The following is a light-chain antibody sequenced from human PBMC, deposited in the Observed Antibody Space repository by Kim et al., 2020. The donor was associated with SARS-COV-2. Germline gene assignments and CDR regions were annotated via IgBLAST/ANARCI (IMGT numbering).Light chain of an antibody. CDR2: EDN. CDR3: QSYDSSRGIRV. J-gene: IGLJ3*02. CDR1: SGSIASNY. V-gene: IGLV6-57*03. Sequence: TVTISCTRSSGSIASNYVQWYQQRPGSAPTTVIYEDNQRPSGVPDRFSGSIDSSSNSASLTISGLKTEDEADYYCQSYDSSRGIRVFGGGTQLTVL.